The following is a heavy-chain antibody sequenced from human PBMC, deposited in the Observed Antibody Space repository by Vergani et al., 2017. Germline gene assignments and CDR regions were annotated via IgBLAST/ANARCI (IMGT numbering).Heavy chain of an antibody. J-gene: IGHJ6*03. CDR1: GFTFSSYA. CDR2: ISYDGSNT. V-gene: IGHV3-30-3*01. Sequence: QVQLVESGGGVVQPGRSLRLSCAASGFTFSSYAMHWVRQAPGKGLEWVAVISYDGSNTYYADSVKGRFTISRDNSKNTLYLQTNSLRAEDTAVYYCARAGEGYCSSTSCKYYYYYYYMDVWGKGTTVTVSS. D-gene: IGHD2-2*01. CDR3: ARAGEGYCSSTSCKYYYYYYYMDV.